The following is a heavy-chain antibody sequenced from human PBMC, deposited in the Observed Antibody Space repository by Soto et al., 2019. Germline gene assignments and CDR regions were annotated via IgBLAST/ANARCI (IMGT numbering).Heavy chain of an antibody. Sequence: LRLSCAASGFTFSRDGMSWVRQAPGKGLEWVSLVTDNGRSTYYADSVKGRFTISRDNTENTLFLQMNSLRAEDTAVYYCAKERATTTAFDYWGQGALVTVSS. V-gene: IGHV3-23*01. CDR1: GFTFSRDG. J-gene: IGHJ4*02. D-gene: IGHD4-17*01. CDR2: VTDNGRST. CDR3: AKERATTTAFDY.